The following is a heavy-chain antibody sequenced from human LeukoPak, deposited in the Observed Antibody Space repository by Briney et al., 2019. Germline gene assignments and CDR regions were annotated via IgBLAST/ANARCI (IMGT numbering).Heavy chain of an antibody. CDR2: ISSSGSTI. V-gene: IGHV3-11*01. D-gene: IGHD6-6*01. Sequence: GGSLRLFCAASGFTFSDYYMSWIRQAPGKGLEWIPYISSSGSTIYYADSVKGRFTISRDNAKNSLYLQMNSLRAEDTAVYYCARDGAEYSSSSAEDYYYYGMDVWGQGTTVTVSS. J-gene: IGHJ6*02. CDR1: GFTFSDYY. CDR3: ARDGAEYSSSSAEDYYYYGMDV.